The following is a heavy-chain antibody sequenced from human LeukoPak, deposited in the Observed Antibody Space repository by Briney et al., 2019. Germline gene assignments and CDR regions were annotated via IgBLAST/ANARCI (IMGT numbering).Heavy chain of an antibody. J-gene: IGHJ4*02. CDR3: ARDRGVGATPYYFDY. CDR2: ISSSSSYI. V-gene: IGHV3-21*01. Sequence: GGSLRLSCAASGFTFSSYAMSWVRQAPGKGLEWVSSISSSSSYIYYAHSVKGRFTISRDNAKNSLYLQMNSLRAEDTAVYYCARDRGVGATPYYFDYWGQGTLVTVSS. D-gene: IGHD1-26*01. CDR1: GFTFSSYA.